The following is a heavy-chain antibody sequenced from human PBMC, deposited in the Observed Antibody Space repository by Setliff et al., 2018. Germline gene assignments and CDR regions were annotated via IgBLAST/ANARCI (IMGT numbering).Heavy chain of an antibody. CDR3: ARDKADYYDRSGYSGASDV. CDR1: GYTFTSYG. J-gene: IGHJ3*01. D-gene: IGHD3-22*01. V-gene: IGHV1-69*13. Sequence: SVKVSCKASGYTFTSYGISWVRQAPGQGLEWMGGIIPIFGTANYAQKFQGRVTITADESTSTAYMELTRLKPEDTAIYYCARDKADYYDRSGYSGASDVWGQGTMVTVSS. CDR2: IIPIFGTA.